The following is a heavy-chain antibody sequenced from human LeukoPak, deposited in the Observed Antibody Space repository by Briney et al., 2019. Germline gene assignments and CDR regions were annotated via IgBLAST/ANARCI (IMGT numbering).Heavy chain of an antibody. D-gene: IGHD3-22*01. V-gene: IGHV3-53*01. J-gene: IGHJ4*02. CDR1: GFTVSSNY. Sequence: GGSLRLSCAASGFTVSSNYMSWVRQAPGKGLGWVSIIYSGGTTYYADSVKGRFTISRDNSKNTLYLQMNSLRAEDTAVYYCARDLGKYYDSSGYRGPSWGQGTLVTVSS. CDR3: ARDLGKYYDSSGYRGPS. CDR2: IYSGGTT.